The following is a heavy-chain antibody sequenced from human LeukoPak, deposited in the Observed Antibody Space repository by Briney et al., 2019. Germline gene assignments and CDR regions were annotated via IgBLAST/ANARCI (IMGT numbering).Heavy chain of an antibody. J-gene: IGHJ4*02. V-gene: IGHV3-33*01. D-gene: IGHD3-22*01. CDR3: ARDSDYYDSSAYSFRGGLHYDF. CDR2: IWHDGNYK. Sequence: GGSLRLSCVASGLTFSNYNMHWVRQAPGKGLEWVAVIWHDGNYKYYVDSVKGRFTISRDNSKNTVYLQMNSLGAEDTAVYLCARDSDYYDSSAYSFRGGLHYDFWGRGTLVTVSS. CDR1: GLTFSNYN.